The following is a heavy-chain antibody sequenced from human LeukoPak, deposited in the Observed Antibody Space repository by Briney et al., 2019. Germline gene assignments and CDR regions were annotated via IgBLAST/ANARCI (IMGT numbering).Heavy chain of an antibody. D-gene: IGHD5-12*01. J-gene: IGHJ4*02. V-gene: IGHV3-23*01. Sequence: GGSLRLSCAASGFTFSSYAMSWVRQAPGKGLEWVSAISGSGGSTYYADSGKGRLTIARDNSKNTLYLKMNSLRAEDKAVYYCAKGLDIVAKIPLLDYWGQGTLVTVSS. CDR2: ISGSGGST. CDR1: GFTFSSYA. CDR3: AKGLDIVAKIPLLDY.